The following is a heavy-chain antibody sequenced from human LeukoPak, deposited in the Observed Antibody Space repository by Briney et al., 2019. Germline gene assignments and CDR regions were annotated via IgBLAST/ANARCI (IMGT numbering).Heavy chain of an antibody. D-gene: IGHD3-22*01. J-gene: IGHJ4*02. Sequence: SETLSLTCTVSGYSISSGYYWRWIRPPPGKGLEWIGSIYHSGSTYYNPSLKSRVTISVDTSKNQFSLRLSSVTAADTAVYYCARVTGYMIEDYFDYWGQGTLVTVSS. CDR2: IYHSGST. V-gene: IGHV4-38-2*02. CDR1: GYSISSGYY. CDR3: ARVTGYMIEDYFDY.